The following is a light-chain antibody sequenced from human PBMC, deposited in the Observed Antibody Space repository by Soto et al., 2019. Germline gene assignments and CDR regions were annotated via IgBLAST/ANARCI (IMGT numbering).Light chain of an antibody. CDR1: SGRIARNY. CDR3: QSYDNCNQV. J-gene: IGLJ2*01. Sequence: NFMLTQPHSVSESPGKTVTISCTRSSGRIARNYVQWYQQRPGSAPTIVIFEDNQRPSGVPDRFSGSIDGSSDSASLTISGLKTEDEADYYCQSYDNCNQVFGGGTQLTVL. CDR2: EDN. V-gene: IGLV6-57*04.